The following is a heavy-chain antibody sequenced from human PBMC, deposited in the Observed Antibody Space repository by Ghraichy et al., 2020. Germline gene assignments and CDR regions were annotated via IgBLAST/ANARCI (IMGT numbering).Heavy chain of an antibody. CDR3: ARPIYGSGSFYGDY. D-gene: IGHD3-10*01. CDR2: INSDGSST. J-gene: IGHJ4*02. V-gene: IGHV3-74*01. CDR1: GFTFSTYW. Sequence: ETLSLTCAASGFTFSTYWMHWVRQAPGKGLVWVSRINSDGSSTSYADSVRGRFTISRDNAKNTLYLQMDSLRADDTAVYYCARPIYGSGSFYGDYWGQGTLVTVSS.